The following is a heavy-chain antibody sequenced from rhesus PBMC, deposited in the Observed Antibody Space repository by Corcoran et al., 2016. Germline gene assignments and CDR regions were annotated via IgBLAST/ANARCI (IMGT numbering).Heavy chain of an antibody. Sequence: EVQLVESGGGLVQPGGSLRLSCAASGFTFSDYYMYWVRQAPGKGLEWVGFIKSKADGGTAAYAASVKGRFTISRDDSKSIAYLQMSSLKTEDTAVYYCTTGVITYFDYWGQGVLVTVSS. D-gene: IGHD3-34*01. CDR3: TTGVITYFDY. J-gene: IGHJ4*01. V-gene: IGHV3-184*01. CDR2: IKSKADGGTA. CDR1: GFTFSDYY.